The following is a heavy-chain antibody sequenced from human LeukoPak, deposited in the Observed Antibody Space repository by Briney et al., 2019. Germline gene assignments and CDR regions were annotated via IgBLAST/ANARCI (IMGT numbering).Heavy chain of an antibody. CDR3: ARDLGYSSGTDY. CDR1: GGSISSYY. J-gene: IGHJ4*02. CDR2: IYYSGST. D-gene: IGHD6-19*01. Sequence: SETLSLTCTVSGGSISSYYWSWIRQPPGKGLEWIGYIYYSGSTNYNPSLKSRVTISVDTSKNQFSLKLSSVTAADTAVYYCARDLGYSSGTDYWGQGTLVTVSS. V-gene: IGHV4-59*01.